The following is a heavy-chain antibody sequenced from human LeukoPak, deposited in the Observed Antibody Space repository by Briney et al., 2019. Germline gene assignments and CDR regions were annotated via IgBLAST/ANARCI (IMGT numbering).Heavy chain of an antibody. CDR3: AKDNCSSTSCYTYDY. CDR2: ISGDGVNT. Sequence: QPGGSLRLSCAASGFTFSSCAMSWVRQAPGKRLEWVSAISGDGVNTYYADSVKGRFTISRDNSKNTLYLQMNSLRAEDTAVYYCAKDNCSSTSCYTYDYWGQGTLVTVSS. V-gene: IGHV3-23*01. J-gene: IGHJ4*02. CDR1: GFTFSSCA. D-gene: IGHD2-2*02.